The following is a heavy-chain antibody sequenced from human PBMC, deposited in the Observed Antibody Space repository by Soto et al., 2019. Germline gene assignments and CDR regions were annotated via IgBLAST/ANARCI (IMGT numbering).Heavy chain of an antibody. CDR1: GFTFSSYA. Sequence: EVQLLESGGDLVQPGGSLRLSCAASGFTFSSYAVNWVRQAPGKGLEWVSAINGGSSTTYYADSVKGRFTISRDNSRNTLYLQMNSLRAEDTAVYYCASRGDPTDAFDIWGQGTMVTVSS. CDR3: ASRGDPTDAFDI. J-gene: IGHJ3*02. D-gene: IGHD3-10*01. CDR2: INGGSSTT. V-gene: IGHV3-23*01.